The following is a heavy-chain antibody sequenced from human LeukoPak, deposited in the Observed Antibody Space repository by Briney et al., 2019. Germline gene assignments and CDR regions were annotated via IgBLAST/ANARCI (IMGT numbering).Heavy chain of an antibody. D-gene: IGHD6-6*01. CDR1: GFTFSSYS. J-gene: IGHJ4*02. Sequence: GGSLRLSWAASGFTFSSYSMNWVRQAPGKGLEWVSYISSSSSTIYYADSVKGRFTISRDNAKNSLYLQMNSLRAEDTAVYYCARPGRVGQLRSYYFDYWGQGTLVTVSS. CDR2: ISSSSSTI. CDR3: ARPGRVGQLRSYYFDY. V-gene: IGHV3-48*01.